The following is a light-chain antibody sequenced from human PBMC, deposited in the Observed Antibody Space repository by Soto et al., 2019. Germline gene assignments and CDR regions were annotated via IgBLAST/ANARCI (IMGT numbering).Light chain of an antibody. CDR3: QQYGSSPVP. V-gene: IGKV3-20*01. CDR1: QSVSSSY. CDR2: GAS. J-gene: IGKJ1*01. Sequence: EIVLTQSPGTLSLSPGERATLSCRASQSVSSSYLARYQQKPGQAPRLLIYGASSRATGIPDRFSGSGSGTDFTLTISRLEPEDFAVYYCQQYGSSPVPFGQGTKVEIK.